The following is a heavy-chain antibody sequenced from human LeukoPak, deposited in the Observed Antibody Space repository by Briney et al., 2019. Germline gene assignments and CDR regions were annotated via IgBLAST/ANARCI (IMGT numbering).Heavy chain of an antibody. CDR3: AKGFATYYYDSSGYVDF. D-gene: IGHD3-22*01. J-gene: IGHJ4*02. CDR2: ISGSGGST. CDR1: GFTFRSYA. V-gene: IGHV3-23*01. Sequence: GGSLRLSCAASGFTFRSYAMSWVRQAPGKGLEWVSAISGSGGSTYYADSVKGRFTISRDNSKNTLYLQMNSLRAEDTAVYYCAKGFATYYYDSSGYVDFWGQGTRVTVSS.